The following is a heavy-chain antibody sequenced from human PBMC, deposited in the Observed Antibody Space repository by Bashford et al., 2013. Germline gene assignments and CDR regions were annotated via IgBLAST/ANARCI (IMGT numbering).Heavy chain of an antibody. D-gene: IGHD3-10*01. CDR2: IYPADSDT. V-gene: IGHV5-51*01. J-gene: IGHJ4*02. CDR1: GYSFSTHW. CDR3: VGSMVQGVMEI. Sequence: GESLKISCKGSGYSFSTHWLGWVRQMPGKGLEWMGFIYPADSDTTYSPSFHGQVTISADKSTSTAYLQWSSLKASDTAVYYCVGSMVQGVMEIWGQGTLVTVSS.